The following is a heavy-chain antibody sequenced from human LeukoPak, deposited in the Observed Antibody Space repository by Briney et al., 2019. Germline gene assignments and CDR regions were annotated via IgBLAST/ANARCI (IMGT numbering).Heavy chain of an antibody. CDR2: IKSKTDGGTT. D-gene: IGHD2/OR15-2a*01. CDR1: GFTFSNAW. V-gene: IGHV3-15*07. J-gene: IGHJ4*02. CDR3: TRSKNTYYFDY. Sequence: GGSRRLSWAASGFTFSNAWVNWVRQAPGKGLEWVARIKSKTDGGTTDYAAPVKGRFTISRDDSKNTLYLQMNSLKTEDTAVYYCTRSKNTYYFDYWGQGTLVTVSS.